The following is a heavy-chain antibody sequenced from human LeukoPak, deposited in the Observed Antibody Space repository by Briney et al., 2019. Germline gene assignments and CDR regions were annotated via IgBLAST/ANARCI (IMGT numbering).Heavy chain of an antibody. CDR1: GYSISSGYY. CDR2: IYHSGST. Sequence: SETLSLTCTVSGYSISSGYYWGWIRQPPGRGLEWIGSIYHSGSTYYNPSLRSRVTISVDTSKNQSSLKLSSVTAADTAVYYCARALPVALLRSRPTLYNWFDPWGQGTLVTVSS. CDR3: ARALPVALLRSRPTLYNWFDP. J-gene: IGHJ5*02. V-gene: IGHV4-38-2*02. D-gene: IGHD2-2*01.